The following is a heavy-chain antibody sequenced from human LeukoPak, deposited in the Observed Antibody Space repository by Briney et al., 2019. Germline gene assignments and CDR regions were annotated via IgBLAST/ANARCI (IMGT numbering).Heavy chain of an antibody. CDR2: IYYSGST. CDR3: AGKTRHGSRPVPYYFDY. J-gene: IGHJ4*02. V-gene: IGHV4-30-4*01. Sequence: SQTLSLTCTVSGGSISSGDYYWSWIRQPPGKGLEWIGYIYYSGSTYYNPSLESRVTISVDTSKNQFSLKLSSVTAADTAVYYCAGKTRHGSRPVPYYFDYWGQGTLVTVSS. CDR1: GGSISSGDYY. D-gene: IGHD6-13*01.